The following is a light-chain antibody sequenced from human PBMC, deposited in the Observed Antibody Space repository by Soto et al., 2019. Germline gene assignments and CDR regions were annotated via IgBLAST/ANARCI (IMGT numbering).Light chain of an antibody. J-gene: IGKJ5*01. CDR3: QRYNNWPGIT. CDR2: DAS. Sequence: EIVLTQSPATLSLSPGERATLSCRASQSVSSYLAWYQQKPGQAPRLLIYDASNRATGIPARFSGSGSGTEFTLTISSLQSEDFAVYYCQRYNNWPGITFGQGTRLEI. V-gene: IGKV3-11*01. CDR1: QSVSSY.